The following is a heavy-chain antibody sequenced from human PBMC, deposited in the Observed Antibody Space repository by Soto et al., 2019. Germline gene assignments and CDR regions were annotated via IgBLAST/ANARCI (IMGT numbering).Heavy chain of an antibody. V-gene: IGHV3-21*01. CDR2: ISSSSSYI. CDR3: ARDEVAGTSYYYYGMDV. CDR1: GFTFSSYS. J-gene: IGHJ6*02. Sequence: PGGSLRLSCAASGFTFSSYSMNWVRQAPGKGLEWVSSISSSSSYIYYADSVKGRFTISRDNAKNSLYLQMNSLRAEDTAVYYCARDEVAGTSYYYYGMDVWGQGTTVTVSS. D-gene: IGHD6-19*01.